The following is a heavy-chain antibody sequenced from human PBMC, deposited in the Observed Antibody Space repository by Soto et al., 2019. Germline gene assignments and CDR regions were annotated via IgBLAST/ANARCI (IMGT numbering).Heavy chain of an antibody. CDR3: APLGV. J-gene: IGHJ6*02. Sequence: GGSLRLSCSASGFTFSSSAMSWVRQAPGKGLEWVSAISGSDNNTYYADSVKGRFTISRDNSKNTLYLQMSSLRADDTAVYYCAPLGVWGQGTTVTVSS. CDR2: ISGSDNNT. V-gene: IGHV3-23*01. CDR1: GFTFSSSA.